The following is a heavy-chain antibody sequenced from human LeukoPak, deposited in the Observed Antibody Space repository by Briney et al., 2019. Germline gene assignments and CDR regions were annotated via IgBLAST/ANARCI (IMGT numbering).Heavy chain of an antibody. Sequence: SETLSLTCTVSGGSISSYYWSRIRQPPGKGLEWIGYIYYSGSTNYNPSLKSRVTISVDTSKNQFSLKLSSVTAAGTAVYYCARSLWFGELFDYWGQGTLVTVSS. CDR2: IYYSGST. V-gene: IGHV4-59*01. D-gene: IGHD3-10*01. CDR3: ARSLWFGELFDY. CDR1: GGSISSYY. J-gene: IGHJ4*02.